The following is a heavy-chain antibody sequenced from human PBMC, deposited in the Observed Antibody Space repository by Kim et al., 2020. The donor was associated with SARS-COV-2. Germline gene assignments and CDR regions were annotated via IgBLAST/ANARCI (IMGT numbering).Heavy chain of an antibody. V-gene: IGHV3-66*01. J-gene: IGHJ4*02. CDR1: RIIVSSNY. CDR3: SRSRFGSGDI. CDR2: IYNGGTT. D-gene: IGHD3-10*01. Sequence: GGYLRLSCAGTRIIVSSNYMYWVRQAPGKRLEWVALIYNGGTTYYADSVKGRFTISTDTSRDTVYLEVNSLRAEDTAVYYCSRSRFGSGDIWGQGTLVTVSS.